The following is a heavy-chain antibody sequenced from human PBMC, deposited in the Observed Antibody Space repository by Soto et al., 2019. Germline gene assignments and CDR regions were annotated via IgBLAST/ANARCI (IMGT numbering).Heavy chain of an antibody. CDR3: AKGVPAAISYYYYYGMDV. CDR1: GFTFSSYA. V-gene: IGHV3-23*01. CDR2: ISGSGGST. J-gene: IGHJ6*02. Sequence: GGSLRLSCAASGFTFSSYAMSWVRQAPGKGLEWVSAISGSGGSTYYADSVKGRFTISRDNSKNTLYLQMNSLRAEDTAVLYCAKGVPAAISYYYYYGMDVWGQGTTVTVSS. D-gene: IGHD2-2*02.